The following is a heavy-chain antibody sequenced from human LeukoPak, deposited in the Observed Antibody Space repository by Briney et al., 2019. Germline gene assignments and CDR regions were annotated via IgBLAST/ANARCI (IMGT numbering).Heavy chain of an antibody. CDR1: GGSISSSSYY. CDR3: ASIVGATYSFDY. D-gene: IGHD1-26*01. Sequence: SETLSLTCTVSGGSISSSSYYWGWIRQPPGKGLEWIGSIYYSGSTYYNPSLKSRVTISVDTSKNQFSLKLSSVTAADTAVYYCASIVGATYSFDYWGQGTLVTVPS. V-gene: IGHV4-39*07. CDR2: IYYSGST. J-gene: IGHJ4*02.